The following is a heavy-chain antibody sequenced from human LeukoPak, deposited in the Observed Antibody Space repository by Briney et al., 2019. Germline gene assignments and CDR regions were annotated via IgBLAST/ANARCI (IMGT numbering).Heavy chain of an antibody. V-gene: IGHV3-9*01. D-gene: IGHD3-9*01. CDR3: AKARTSILTPFDY. Sequence: GGSLRLSCAASGFTFDDYAMHWVRHAPGKGLEWVSGISWNSGSIGYADSVKGRFTISRDNAKNSLYLQMNSLRAEDTALYYCAKARTSILTPFDYWGQGTLVTVSS. CDR2: ISWNSGSI. J-gene: IGHJ4*02. CDR1: GFTFDDYA.